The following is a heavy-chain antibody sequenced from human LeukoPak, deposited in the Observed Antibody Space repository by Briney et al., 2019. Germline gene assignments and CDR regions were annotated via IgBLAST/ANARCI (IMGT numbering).Heavy chain of an antibody. Sequence: PGGSLRLSCAASRFTFSSYSMNWVRQAPGKGLEWVSSITTSSSYIYYADSVKGRFTISRDNAENSLYLQMNGLRAEDTAVYYCARGFLGITLLLGAFDIWGQGTMVTVSS. D-gene: IGHD3-10*01. CDR1: RFTFSSYS. V-gene: IGHV3-21*01. CDR3: ARGFLGITLLLGAFDI. CDR2: ITTSSSYI. J-gene: IGHJ3*02.